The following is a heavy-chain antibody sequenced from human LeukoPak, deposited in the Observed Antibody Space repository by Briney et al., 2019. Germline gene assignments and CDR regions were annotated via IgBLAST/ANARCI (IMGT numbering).Heavy chain of an antibody. CDR3: ARVSIAVAVHFDY. V-gene: IGHV3-74*01. J-gene: IGHJ4*02. CDR1: GFTFSSYW. CDR2: INSDGSST. Sequence: GGSLRLSCAASGFTFSSYWMHWVRQAPGKGLVWVSRINSDGSSTSYADSVKGRFTISRDNAKNTLYLQMNSLRAEDTAVYYCARVSIAVAVHFDYLGQGTLVTVSS. D-gene: IGHD6-19*01.